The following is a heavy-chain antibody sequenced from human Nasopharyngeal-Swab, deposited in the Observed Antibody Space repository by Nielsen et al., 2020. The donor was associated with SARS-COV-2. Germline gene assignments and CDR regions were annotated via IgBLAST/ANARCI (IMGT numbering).Heavy chain of an antibody. V-gene: IGHV3-33*01. D-gene: IGHD3-22*01. Sequence: GGSLRLSCAASGFTFSFYGMHWVRQAPGKGLEWVAVIWYDGSHKFYADSVKGGFTISRDNSKNTLYLQMNSLRAEDTAVYYCARGPGGDYYDSSGYYVDAFDIWGQGAMVTVSS. CDR1: GFTFSFYG. CDR2: IWYDGSHK. CDR3: ARGPGGDYYDSSGYYVDAFDI. J-gene: IGHJ3*02.